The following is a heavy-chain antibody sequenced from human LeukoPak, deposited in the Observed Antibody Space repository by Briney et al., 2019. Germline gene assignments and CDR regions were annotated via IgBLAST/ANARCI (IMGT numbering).Heavy chain of an antibody. J-gene: IGHJ5*02. V-gene: IGHV4-61*02. CDR3: AREKIGYYDGSGRGWFDP. Sequence: SETLSLTCTVSGGSISSGSYYWSWIRQPAGKGLEWIGRIYTSGSTNYNPSLKSRVTISIDTSKNQFSLKLSSVTAADTAVYYCAREKIGYYDGSGRGWFDPWGQGTLVTVSS. CDR2: IYTSGST. D-gene: IGHD3-22*01. CDR1: GGSISSGSYY.